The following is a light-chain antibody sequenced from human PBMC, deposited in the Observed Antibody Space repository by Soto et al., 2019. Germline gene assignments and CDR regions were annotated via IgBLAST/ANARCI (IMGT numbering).Light chain of an antibody. CDR2: DVS. J-gene: IGLJ1*01. CDR3: SSYTSSSTDV. Sequence: QSALTQPASVSGSPGQSITISCTGTSSDVGGYNYVSWYQQHPGKAPKLMIYDVSNRPSGVSNRFSGSKSGNTASLTISGLQAEDEAEYYCSSYTSSSTDVFGTGTKVNVL. CDR1: SSDVGGYNY. V-gene: IGLV2-14*01.